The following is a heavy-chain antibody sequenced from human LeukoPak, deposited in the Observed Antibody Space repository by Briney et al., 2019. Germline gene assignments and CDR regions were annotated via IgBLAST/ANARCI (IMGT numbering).Heavy chain of an antibody. D-gene: IGHD5-18*01. CDR3: ARGYSYGFPLDF. Sequence: SETLSLICAVSGGSISSNNWWSWVRQPPGKGLEWIGEVYHSGTTNYNPSLKSRVTISVDKSKNLFSLKLSSVTAADTAVYYCARGYSYGFPLDFWGQGTLVTVSS. CDR2: VYHSGTT. CDR1: GGSISSNNW. J-gene: IGHJ4*02. V-gene: IGHV4-4*02.